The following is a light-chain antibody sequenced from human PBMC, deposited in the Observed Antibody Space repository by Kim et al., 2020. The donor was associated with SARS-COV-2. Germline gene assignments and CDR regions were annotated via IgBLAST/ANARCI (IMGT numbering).Light chain of an antibody. J-gene: IGLJ3*02. CDR1: SSDVGGRNY. V-gene: IGLV2-14*04. Sequence: GQSVTIPGTGTSSDVGGRNYVSWYQQHPGKAPKLIIYDVSERPSEVSNRFSGSKSGNTASLTISGLQAEDEADYYCSSLTTSSTWVFGGGTQLTVL. CDR2: DVS. CDR3: SSLTTSSTWV.